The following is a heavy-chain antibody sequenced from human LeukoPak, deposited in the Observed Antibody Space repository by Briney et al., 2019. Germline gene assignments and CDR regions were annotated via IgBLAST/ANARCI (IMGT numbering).Heavy chain of an antibody. J-gene: IGHJ6*04. CDR2: IIPIFGIA. CDR1: GSTFSSYA. CDR3: ARGGDGYNPDNYGMDV. D-gene: IGHD5-24*01. Sequence: GASVKVSCKASGSTFSSYAISWVRQAPGQGLEWMGRIIPIFGIANYAQKFQGRVTITADKSTSTAYMELSSLRSEDTAVYYCARGGDGYNPDNYGMDVWGKGTTVTVSS. V-gene: IGHV1-69*04.